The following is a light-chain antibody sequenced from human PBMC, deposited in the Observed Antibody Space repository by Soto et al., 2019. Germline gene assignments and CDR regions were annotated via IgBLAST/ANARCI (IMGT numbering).Light chain of an antibody. CDR3: QQFNSYPPYT. J-gene: IGKJ2*01. Sequence: EIVVTQSPATLYVSPGERATLSCRASQSVSSNLAWYQQKPGQPLRLLIYGASTRATGIPARFSGSGSGTEFTLTISSLQSEDFATYYCQQFNSYPPYTFGQGTKLEIK. CDR1: QSVSSN. V-gene: IGKV3-15*01. CDR2: GAS.